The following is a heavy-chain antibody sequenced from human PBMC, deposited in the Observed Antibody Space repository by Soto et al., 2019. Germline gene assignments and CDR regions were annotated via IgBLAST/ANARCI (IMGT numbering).Heavy chain of an antibody. J-gene: IGHJ4*02. CDR3: ARDRKPGFGELLRGNDY. CDR1: GFTFSDYY. CDR2: ISSSGSTI. V-gene: IGHV3-11*01. Sequence: QVQLVESGGGLVKPGGSLRLSCAASGFTFSDYYMSWIRQAPGKGLEWVSDISSSGSTIYYADSVKGRFTISRDNAKNALYLQMNSLRAEDTAVYYCARDRKPGFGELLRGNDYWGQGTLVTVSS. D-gene: IGHD3-10*01.